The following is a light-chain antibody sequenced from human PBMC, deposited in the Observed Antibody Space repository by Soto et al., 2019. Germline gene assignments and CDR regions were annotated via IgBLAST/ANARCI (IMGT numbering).Light chain of an antibody. CDR1: QSLVHSDGIAY. J-gene: IGKJ5*01. CDR2: KVS. CDR3: VQGTHWPFT. Sequence: DVVMTQSPLSLPVTLGQPASISCRSNQSLVHSDGIAYFSWFQQRPSRSPRRLIYKVSNRDSGVPARFSGSGSGTDFALKISRVEAEDVGVYYCVQGTHWPFTFGQGTRVEI. V-gene: IGKV2-30*02.